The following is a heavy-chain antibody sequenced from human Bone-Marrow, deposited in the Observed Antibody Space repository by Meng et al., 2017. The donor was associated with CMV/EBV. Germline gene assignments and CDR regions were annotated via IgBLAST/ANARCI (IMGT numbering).Heavy chain of an antibody. D-gene: IGHD3-3*01. V-gene: IGHV4-38-2*02. CDR3: ASRGGGYYDFWSGYWAEYFQH. Sequence: SETLSLTCTVSGYSISSGYYWGWIRQPPGKGLEWIGSIYHSGSTYYNPSLKSRVTISVDTSKNQFSLKLSSVTAADTAVYYCASRGGGYYDFWSGYWAEYFQHWGQGTLVTFYS. CDR1: GYSISSGYY. CDR2: IYHSGST. J-gene: IGHJ1*01.